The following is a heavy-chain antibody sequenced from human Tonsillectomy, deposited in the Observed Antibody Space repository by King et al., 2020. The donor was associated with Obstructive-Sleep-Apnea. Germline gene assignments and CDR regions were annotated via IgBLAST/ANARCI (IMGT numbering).Heavy chain of an antibody. J-gene: IGHJ4*02. D-gene: IGHD5-12*01. CDR2: MNPRSGST. Sequence: VQLVQSGAEVKKPGASVKVSCKASGYTFTSYDINWVRQATGQGLEWMGWMNPRSGSTGYARKFQGRVTMTRNNYINTAYMELSSLRSEDTAVYYCTRGGGDSGYTGYLWGQGTLVTVSS. CDR1: GYTFTSYD. CDR3: TRGGGDSGYTGYL. V-gene: IGHV1-8*01.